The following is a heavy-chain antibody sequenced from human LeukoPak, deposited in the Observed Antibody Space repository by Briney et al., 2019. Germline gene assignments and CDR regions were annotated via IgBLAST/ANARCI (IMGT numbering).Heavy chain of an antibody. Sequence: GGSLRLSCAAYGFTFNSHAMSWVRQIPGKGLEWVSSVTADGTNTHFADSVKGRFTISRDNAKNTLYLQMNGLRVEDTAVYYCVVWGEDRSGHRFDFWGQGTLVTVSS. V-gene: IGHV3-23*01. D-gene: IGHD3-22*01. CDR2: VTADGTNT. J-gene: IGHJ4*02. CDR1: GFTFNSHA. CDR3: VVWGEDRSGHRFDF.